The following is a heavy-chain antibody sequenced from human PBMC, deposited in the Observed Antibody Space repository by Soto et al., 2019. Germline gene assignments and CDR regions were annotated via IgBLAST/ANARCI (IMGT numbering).Heavy chain of an antibody. J-gene: IGHJ4*02. Sequence: PGGSLRLSCAASGFSFSNYAMSWVRQAPGKGLEWISGIRGSGSNTYYADSVKGRFTISRDNSKNSLYLQMNSLRVEDTAVYYCAKDQSSNSCYDHWGQGTLVTVSS. CDR3: AKDQSSNSCYDH. D-gene: IGHD2-2*01. CDR1: GFSFSNYA. V-gene: IGHV3-23*01. CDR2: IRGSGSNT.